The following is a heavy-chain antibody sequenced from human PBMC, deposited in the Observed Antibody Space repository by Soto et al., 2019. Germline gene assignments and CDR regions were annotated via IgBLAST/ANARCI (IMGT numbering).Heavy chain of an antibody. J-gene: IGHJ4*02. Sequence: ASVKVSCKVSGYTLTELSMHWVRQAPGKGLEWMGGFDPEDGETIYAQKFQGRVTMTEDTSTDTAYMELSSLRSEDTAVYYCATSYDFWSGYYFDYWGQGTLVTVSS. CDR2: FDPEDGET. CDR1: GYTLTELS. CDR3: ATSYDFWSGYYFDY. D-gene: IGHD3-3*01. V-gene: IGHV1-24*01.